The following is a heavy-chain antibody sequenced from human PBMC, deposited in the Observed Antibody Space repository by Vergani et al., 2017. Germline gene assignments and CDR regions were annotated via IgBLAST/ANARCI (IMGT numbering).Heavy chain of an antibody. V-gene: IGHV3-15*01. CDR3: TTYYYDSDLGV. Sequence: EVQLVESGGGLVKPGGSLRLSCAASGFTFSNAWMSWVRQAPGKGLEWVGRIKSKTDGGTTDYAAPVKGRFTISRDDSKNTLYLQMNSLKTEVTAVYYCTTYYYDSDLGVWGQGTLVTVSS. J-gene: IGHJ4*02. CDR1: GFTFSNAW. D-gene: IGHD3-22*01. CDR2: IKSKTDGGTT.